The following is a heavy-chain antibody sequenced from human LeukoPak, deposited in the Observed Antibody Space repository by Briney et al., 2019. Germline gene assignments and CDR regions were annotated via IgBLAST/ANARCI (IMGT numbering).Heavy chain of an antibody. CDR3: ARDRSKGYSGYRGDFDY. CDR1: GGTFSSYA. D-gene: IGHD5-12*01. Sequence: SVKVSCKASGGTFSSYAISWVRQAPGQGLERMGGIIPIFGTANYAQKFQGRVTITADESTSTAYMELGSLRSEDTAVYYCARDRSKGYSGYRGDFDYWGQGTLVAVSS. J-gene: IGHJ4*02. V-gene: IGHV1-69*13. CDR2: IIPIFGTA.